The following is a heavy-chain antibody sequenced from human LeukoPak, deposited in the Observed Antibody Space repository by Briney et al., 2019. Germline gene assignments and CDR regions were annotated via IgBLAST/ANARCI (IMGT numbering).Heavy chain of an antibody. CDR2: IYYSGST. CDR1: GGSISSYY. J-gene: IGHJ6*03. D-gene: IGHD3-10*01. CDR3: ARVEEGYGSGRRENYYYYMDV. Sequence: SETLSLTCTVSGGSISSYYWSWLRQPPGKGLEWIGYIYYSGSTNYNPSLKSRVTISVDTSKNQFSLKLSSVTAADTAVYYCARVEEGYGSGRRENYYYYMDVWGKGTTVTISS. V-gene: IGHV4-59*01.